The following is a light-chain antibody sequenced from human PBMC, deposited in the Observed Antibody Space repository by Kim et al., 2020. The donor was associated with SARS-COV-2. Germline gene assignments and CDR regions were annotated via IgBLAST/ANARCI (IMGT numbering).Light chain of an antibody. CDR1: PSLLHSDGKTY. CDR3: MQSIQLPLT. J-gene: IGKJ3*01. Sequence: PSSISCESSPSLLHSDGKTYLYWHLQKPGQPPQLLIYEVSSRFSGVPDRFSGSGSGTDFTLTISRVEAEDVGVYYCMQSIQLPLTFGPGTKVDIK. CDR2: EVS. V-gene: IGKV2D-29*01.